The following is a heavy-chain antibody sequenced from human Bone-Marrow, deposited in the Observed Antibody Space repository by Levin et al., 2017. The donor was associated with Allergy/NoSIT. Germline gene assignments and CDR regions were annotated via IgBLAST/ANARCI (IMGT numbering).Heavy chain of an antibody. CDR3: ARDLRIHRVIVVVVAATRRY. CDR2: ISYDGSNK. D-gene: IGHD2-15*01. CDR1: GFTFSSYA. V-gene: IGHV3-30-3*01. Sequence: GESLKISCAASGFTFSSYAMHWVRQAPGKGLEWVAVISYDGSNKYYADSVKGRFSISRDNSKNTLYLQMNSLRAEDTAVYYCARDLRIHRVIVVVVAATRRYWGQGTLVTVSS. J-gene: IGHJ4*02.